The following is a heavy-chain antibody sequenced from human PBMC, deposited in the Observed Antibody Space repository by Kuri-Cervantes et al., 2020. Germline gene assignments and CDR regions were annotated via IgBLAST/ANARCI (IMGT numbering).Heavy chain of an antibody. CDR3: ARDLSGPDDY. CDR2: ISYDESNK. CDR1: GFTFSYYA. Sequence: GESLKISCAASGFTFSYYAMHWVRQAPGKGLEWVAVISYDESNKYYTDSVKGRFTISRDNSKNTLYLQVNSLRAEDTAVYYCARDLSGPDDYWGQGTLVTVSS. D-gene: IGHD6-19*01. J-gene: IGHJ4*02. V-gene: IGHV3-30-3*01.